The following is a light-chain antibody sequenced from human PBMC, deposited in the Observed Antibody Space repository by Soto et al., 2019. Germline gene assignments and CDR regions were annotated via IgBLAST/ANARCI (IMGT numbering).Light chain of an antibody. CDR1: SSDVGGYNY. Sequence: QSVLTQPASVSGSPGQSITISCTGTSSDVGGYNYVSWYQQHPGKAPKLMIYDVSNRPSGVSDRFSGSKSGNTASLTISGLLAEDEDDYYCSSYTSSNTLVVFGGGTKLTVL. CDR2: DVS. V-gene: IGLV2-14*01. CDR3: SSYTSSNTLVV. J-gene: IGLJ2*01.